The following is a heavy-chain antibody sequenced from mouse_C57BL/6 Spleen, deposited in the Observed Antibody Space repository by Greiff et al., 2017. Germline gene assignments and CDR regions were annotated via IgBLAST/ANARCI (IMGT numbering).Heavy chain of an antibody. D-gene: IGHD2-4*01. CDR2: INYDGSST. J-gene: IGHJ2*01. CDR1: GFTFSDYY. Sequence: EVKLMESEGGLVQPGSSMKLSCTASGFTFSDYYMAWVRQVPEKGLEWVANINYDGSSTYYLDSLKSRFIISRDNAKNILYLQMSSLKSEDTATYYCARGGGLRREYYFDYGGQGTTRTVSS. V-gene: IGHV5-16*01. CDR3: ARGGGLRREYYFDY.